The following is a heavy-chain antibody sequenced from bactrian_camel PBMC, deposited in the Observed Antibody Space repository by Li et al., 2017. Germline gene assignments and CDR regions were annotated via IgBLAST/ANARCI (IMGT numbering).Heavy chain of an antibody. D-gene: IGHD5*01. CDR1: GFTFSSYY. Sequence: VQLVESGGGLVQPGGSLRLSCAASGFTFSSYYMSWVRQAPGKGLEWVSSSSSGALSLVYADSVKGRFTISRDNAKNTVYLQTTSLKPDDTAVYYCVRSSYWGWAATDWGQGTQVTVS. CDR3: VRSSYWGWAATD. V-gene: IGHV3S40*01. CDR2: SSSGALSL. J-gene: IGHJ4*01.